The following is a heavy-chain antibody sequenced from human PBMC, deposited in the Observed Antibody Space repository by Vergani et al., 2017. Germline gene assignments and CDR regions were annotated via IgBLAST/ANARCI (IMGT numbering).Heavy chain of an antibody. D-gene: IGHD2-21*01. Sequence: EVQLVESGGGIVKPGGSLRLSCVASGFSFRNAWMNWVRRTPGKGLEWVGRIKSTFDRGTTDYAAAVKGRFTISRDDSKNTLFLQMNGLKTEDIGVYYCTTDPRYCGDGSCXWLRDHHYCSMDVWGQGTTVTVSS. J-gene: IGHJ6*02. CDR1: GFSFRNAW. V-gene: IGHV3-15*07. CDR3: TTDPRYCGDGSCXWLRDHHYCSMDV. CDR2: IKSTFDRGTT.